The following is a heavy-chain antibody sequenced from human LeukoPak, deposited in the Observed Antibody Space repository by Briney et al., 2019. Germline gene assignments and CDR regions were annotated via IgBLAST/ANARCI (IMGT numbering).Heavy chain of an antibody. CDR2: ISSSSSYI. CDR1: GFTFSSYS. V-gene: IGHV3-21*01. Sequence: GGSLRLSCAAPGFTFSSYSMNWVRQAPGRGLEWVSSISSSSSYIYYADSVKGRFTISRDNAKNSLYLQMNSLRAEDTAVYYCARGSSSSLPAGGQGTLVTVSS. D-gene: IGHD6-13*01. CDR3: ARGSSSSLPA. J-gene: IGHJ4*02.